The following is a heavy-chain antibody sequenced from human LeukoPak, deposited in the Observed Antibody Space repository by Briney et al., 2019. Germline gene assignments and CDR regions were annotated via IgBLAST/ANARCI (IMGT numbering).Heavy chain of an antibody. Sequence: PSETLSLTCTVSGGSISSNNYYWGWIRQPPGKGLECIGSIYYGGSTYTYYNPSLKSQVTISPHTSKNQFSLKLSSVTAADTAVYYCARAYYFYYSMDVWGKGTTVTVSS. CDR1: GGSISSNNYY. J-gene: IGHJ6*03. V-gene: IGHV4-39*07. CDR3: ARAYYFYYSMDV. CDR2: IYYGGSTYT.